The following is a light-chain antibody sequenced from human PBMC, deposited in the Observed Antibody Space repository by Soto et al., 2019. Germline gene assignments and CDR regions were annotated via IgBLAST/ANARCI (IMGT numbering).Light chain of an antibody. V-gene: IGKV3-20*01. Sequence: DIVLTQSPATLSLSPGERATLSFRATESINNYLAWYQQKPGQAPRLLIYATSTRATGIPDRFSGSGSVTDFTLTISRLEPEDFAVYYCQQFGSSPWTFGQGTKVDI. J-gene: IGKJ1*01. CDR1: ESINNY. CDR3: QQFGSSPWT. CDR2: ATS.